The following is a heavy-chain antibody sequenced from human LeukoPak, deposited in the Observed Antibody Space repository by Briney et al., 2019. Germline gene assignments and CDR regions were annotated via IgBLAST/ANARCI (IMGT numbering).Heavy chain of an antibody. Sequence: GGSLRLSCAASGFTFSSYVMHWVRQAPGKGLEWVAVISYDGSNKYYADSVKGRFTISRDNSKNTLYLQMNSLRAEDTAVYYCAKDLYGYFDYWGQGTLVTVSS. D-gene: IGHD2-8*01. CDR2: ISYDGSNK. CDR1: GFTFSSYV. V-gene: IGHV3-30*18. CDR3: AKDLYGYFDY. J-gene: IGHJ4*02.